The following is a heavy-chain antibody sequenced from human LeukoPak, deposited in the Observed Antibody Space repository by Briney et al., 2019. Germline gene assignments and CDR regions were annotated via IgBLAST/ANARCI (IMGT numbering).Heavy chain of an antibody. D-gene: IGHD3-22*01. J-gene: IGHJ4*02. CDR2: IKQDGSEK. V-gene: IGHV3-7*01. Sequence: GGSLRLSCAASGFTFSSYWMSWVRQAPGKGLEWVANIKQDGSEKYYVDSVKGRSTISRDNAKNSLYLQMNSLRAEDTAVYYCARTRITMIVGLASRFDYWGQGTLVTVSS. CDR1: GFTFSSYW. CDR3: ARTRITMIVGLASRFDY.